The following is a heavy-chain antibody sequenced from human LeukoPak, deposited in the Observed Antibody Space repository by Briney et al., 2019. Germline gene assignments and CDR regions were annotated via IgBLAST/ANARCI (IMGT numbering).Heavy chain of an antibody. V-gene: IGHV3-23*01. CDR3: AKWTTGYLDY. CDR2: ISGSGGST. CDR1: GFTFSRYA. Sequence: GGSLRLSCAASGFTFSRYAISWVRQAPGKGLEWVSAISGSGGSTYYADSVKGRFTISRDDSKNTLYLQMNSLRAEDTAVYYCAKWTTGYLDYWGQGTLVTVSS. J-gene: IGHJ4*02. D-gene: IGHD4-17*01.